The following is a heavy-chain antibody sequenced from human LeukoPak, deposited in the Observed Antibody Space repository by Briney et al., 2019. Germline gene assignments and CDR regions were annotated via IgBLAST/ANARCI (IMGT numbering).Heavy chain of an antibody. D-gene: IGHD7-27*01. V-gene: IGHV3-74*01. Sequence: GGSLRLSCAASGFTFISYWIHWVRQAPGKGLVWVSRINNDGSDTIYADSVKGRFTVSRDNAKNTLYLQMNSLRAEDTAVYYCAKTGAGYYYMDVWGKGTTVTVSS. CDR2: INNDGSDT. J-gene: IGHJ6*03. CDR3: AKTGAGYYYMDV. CDR1: GFTFISYW.